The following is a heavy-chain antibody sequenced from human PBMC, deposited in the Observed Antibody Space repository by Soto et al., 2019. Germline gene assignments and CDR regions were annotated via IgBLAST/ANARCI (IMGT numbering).Heavy chain of an antibody. D-gene: IGHD5-18*01. CDR2: INPSGGST. J-gene: IGHJ4*02. CDR1: GYTFTSYY. CDR3: AREGGFSQLWSNY. Sequence: QVQLVQSGAEVKKPGASVKVSCEASGYTFTSYYMHWVRQAPGQGLEWMGIINPSGGSTSYAQKFQGRVXXTXDXXTSTVYMELSSLRSEDTAVYYCAREGGFSQLWSNYWGQGTLVTVSS. V-gene: IGHV1-46*01.